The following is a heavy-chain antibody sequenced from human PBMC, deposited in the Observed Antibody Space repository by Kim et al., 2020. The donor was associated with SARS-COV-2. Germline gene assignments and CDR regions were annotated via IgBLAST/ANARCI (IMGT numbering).Heavy chain of an antibody. Sequence: GGSLRLSCAASGFTFDDYAMHWVRQAPGKGLEWVSGISWNSGSIGYADSVKGRFTISRDNAKNSLYLQMNSLRAEDTALYYCAKALNRYYDSSGYYYRPEYFQHWGQGTLVTVSS. CDR2: ISWNSGSI. D-gene: IGHD3-22*01. CDR3: AKALNRYYDSSGYYYRPEYFQH. V-gene: IGHV3-9*01. CDR1: GFTFDDYA. J-gene: IGHJ1*01.